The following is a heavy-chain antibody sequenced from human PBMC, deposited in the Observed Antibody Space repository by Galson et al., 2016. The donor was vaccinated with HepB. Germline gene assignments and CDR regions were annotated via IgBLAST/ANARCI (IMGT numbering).Heavy chain of an antibody. CDR3: ARGMTTVTTDY. V-gene: IGHV4-39*01. D-gene: IGHD4-17*01. CDR1: GGSIRSSTYY. CDR2: ISYSGSI. J-gene: IGHJ4*02. Sequence: SETLSLTCTVSGGSIRSSTYYWGLIRQPPGKGLEWIGSISYSGSIYYKPSLKSRVTISVDASKNQFSLKMTSVTAADTAVYYCARGMTTVTTDYWGQGTLVTVSS.